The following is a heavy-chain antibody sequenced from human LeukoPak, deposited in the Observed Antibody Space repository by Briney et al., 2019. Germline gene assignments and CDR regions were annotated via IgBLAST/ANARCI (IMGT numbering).Heavy chain of an antibody. CDR3: TRAGLLVVAATPNVYYFDY. Sequence: GGSLRLSCAASGFTFDDYIMHWVRQAPGKGLEWVSLISWDGDSTYYVDSVKGRFTISRDNSKNSLYLQMNSLRTEDTALYYCTRAGLLVVAATPNVYYFDYWGQGTLVTVSS. J-gene: IGHJ4*02. CDR2: ISWDGDST. D-gene: IGHD2-15*01. CDR1: GFTFDDYI. V-gene: IGHV3-43*01.